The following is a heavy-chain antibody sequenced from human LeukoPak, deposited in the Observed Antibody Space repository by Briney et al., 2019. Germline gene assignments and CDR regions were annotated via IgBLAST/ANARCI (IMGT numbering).Heavy chain of an antibody. Sequence: KSGGSLILSCAASELTFSDYYMSWIRQAPGKGLEWIAYISISGSTTYYADSVKGRFTVSRDNAEKSLYLQMNSLRAEDTAVYYCARRIRAVNQVAQHGDYFWLDPWGQGTLVTVSS. CDR2: ISISGSTT. CDR3: ARRIRAVNQVAQHGDYFWLDP. V-gene: IGHV3-11*01. D-gene: IGHD4-17*01. CDR1: ELTFSDYY. J-gene: IGHJ5*02.